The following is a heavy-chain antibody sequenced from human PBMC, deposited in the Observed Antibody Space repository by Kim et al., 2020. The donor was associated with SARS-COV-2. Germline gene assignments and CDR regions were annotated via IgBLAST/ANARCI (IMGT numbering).Heavy chain of an antibody. CDR1: GGTFSSYA. CDR3: AREKGVVVTDAFDI. CDR2: IIPIFGTA. D-gene: IGHD2-21*02. J-gene: IGHJ3*02. Sequence: SVKVSCKASGGTFSSYAISWVRQATGQGLEWMGGIIPIFGTANYAQKFQGRVTITADESTSTAYMELSSLRSEDTAVYYCAREKGVVVTDAFDIWGQGTMVTVSS. V-gene: IGHV1-69*13.